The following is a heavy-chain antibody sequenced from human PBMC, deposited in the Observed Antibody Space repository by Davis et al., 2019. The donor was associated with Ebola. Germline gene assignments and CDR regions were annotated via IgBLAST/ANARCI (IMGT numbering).Heavy chain of an antibody. V-gene: IGHV3-7*01. CDR2: IREDGSEK. CDR3: AKDGTDAYNKGTSNY. D-gene: IGHD5-24*01. CDR1: GFTFSGYW. J-gene: IGHJ4*02. Sequence: GESLKISCAASGFTFSGYWMSWVRQAPGKGLEWVANIREDGSEKNYVDSVKGRFTISRDNAKNSLYLQMNSLRADDTAVYYCAKDGTDAYNKGTSNYWGQGTLVTVSS.